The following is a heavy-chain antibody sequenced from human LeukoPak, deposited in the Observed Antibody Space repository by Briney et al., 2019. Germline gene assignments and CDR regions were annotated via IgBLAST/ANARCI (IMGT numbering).Heavy chain of an antibody. CDR2: VSNGGSST. Sequence: GSLRLSCVASGFDFGTYAMSWVRQAPGKGPEWVSTVSNGGSSTYYADSVRGRFTVSRDNSKNTLYLQMNTLRAEDTAVYYCAKDSWQHQLYYGMDVWGQGTTVTVSS. J-gene: IGHJ6*02. D-gene: IGHD6-13*01. CDR3: AKDSWQHQLYYGMDV. CDR1: GFDFGTYA. V-gene: IGHV3-23*01.